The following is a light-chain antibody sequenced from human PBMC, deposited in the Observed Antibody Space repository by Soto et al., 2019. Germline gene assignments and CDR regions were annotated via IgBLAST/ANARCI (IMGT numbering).Light chain of an antibody. CDR1: SSNIGAGYD. J-gene: IGLJ1*01. Sequence: QSVLTQSPSVSGAPGQRVTISCTGSSSNIGAGYDVHWYQQVPGTAPKLLIYGNNNRPSGVPDRSSGSKSGTSASLAITGLQAEDEADYYCQSYDSSLSGFVFATGTKLTVL. V-gene: IGLV1-40*01. CDR3: QSYDSSLSGFV. CDR2: GNN.